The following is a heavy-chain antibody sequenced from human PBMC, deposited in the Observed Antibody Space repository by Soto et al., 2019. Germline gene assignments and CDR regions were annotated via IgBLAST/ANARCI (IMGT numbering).Heavy chain of an antibody. CDR1: GGSISSGGYY. Sequence: QVQLQESGPGLVKPSQTLSLTCTVSGGSISSGGYYWSWIRQHPGKGLEWIGYIYYRGSTYYNPSLKSRVTISVDTSKNQFSLKLSSVTAADTAVYYCARVGGYCSSTSCYIGRFDYWGQGTLVTVSS. CDR3: ARVGGYCSSTSCYIGRFDY. D-gene: IGHD2-2*02. J-gene: IGHJ4*02. CDR2: IYYRGST. V-gene: IGHV4-31*03.